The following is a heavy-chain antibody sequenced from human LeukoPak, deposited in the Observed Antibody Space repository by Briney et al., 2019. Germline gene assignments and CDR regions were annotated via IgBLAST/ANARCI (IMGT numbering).Heavy chain of an antibody. CDR1: GFTFCSYA. V-gene: IGHV3-30*04. D-gene: IGHD3-22*01. Sequence: PGRSLRLSCAASGFTFCSYAMHWVRQAPGKGLEWVAVISYDRSNKYYADSVKGRFTISRDNSKNTLYLQMNSLRAEDTAVYYCARDVSYYYDSSGYPDYWGQGTLVTVSS. J-gene: IGHJ4*02. CDR2: ISYDRSNK. CDR3: ARDVSYYYDSSGYPDY.